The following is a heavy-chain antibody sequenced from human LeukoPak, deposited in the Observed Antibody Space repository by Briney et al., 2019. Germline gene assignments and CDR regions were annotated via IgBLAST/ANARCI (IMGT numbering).Heavy chain of an antibody. V-gene: IGHV3-23*01. J-gene: IGHJ4*02. D-gene: IGHD3-10*01. CDR3: AKSYGSGSYFFDY. CDR1: GFTFSSYA. CDR2: ISGSGGST. Sequence: GGSLRLSCEASGFTFSSYAMSWVRQAPGKGLEWVSAISGSGGSTYYADSVKGRFTISRDNSKNTLYLQMNSLRAEDTAVYYCAKSYGSGSYFFDYWGQGTLVTVSS.